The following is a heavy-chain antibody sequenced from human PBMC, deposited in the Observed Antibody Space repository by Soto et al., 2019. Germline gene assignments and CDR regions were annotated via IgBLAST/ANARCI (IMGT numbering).Heavy chain of an antibody. CDR1: GYSFTSYW. V-gene: IGHV5-10-1*01. Sequence: GESLKISCKGSGYSFTSYWISWVRQMPGKGLEWMGRIDPSDSYTNYSPSFQGHVTISADKSISTAYLQWSSLKAPDTAMYYCARQGSGYAGPWIGFDLWGQGTMVTVSS. J-gene: IGHJ3*01. CDR3: ARQGSGYAGPWIGFDL. CDR2: IDPSDSYT. D-gene: IGHD5-12*01.